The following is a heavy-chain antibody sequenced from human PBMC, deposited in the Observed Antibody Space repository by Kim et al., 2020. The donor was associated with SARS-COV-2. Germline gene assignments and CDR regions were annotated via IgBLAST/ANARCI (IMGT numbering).Heavy chain of an antibody. Sequence: GGSLRLSCAASGFTFSSYGMHWVRQAPGKGLEWVAVISYDGSNKYYADSVKGRFTISRDNSKNTLYLQMNSLRAEDTAVYYCAKPYYYDSTGPSDAFDIWGQGTMVTVSS. CDR1: GFTFSSYG. D-gene: IGHD3-22*01. CDR2: ISYDGSNK. J-gene: IGHJ3*02. CDR3: AKPYYYDSTGPSDAFDI. V-gene: IGHV3-30*18.